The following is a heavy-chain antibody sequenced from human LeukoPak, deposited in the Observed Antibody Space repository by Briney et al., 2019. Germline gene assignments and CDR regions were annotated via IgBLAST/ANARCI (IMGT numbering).Heavy chain of an antibody. D-gene: IGHD3-22*01. CDR2: ISSSGSTI. CDR3: ARDHGEYYYDSSEQIDAFDI. J-gene: IGHJ3*02. V-gene: IGHV3-48*03. CDR1: GFTFSSYE. Sequence: GGSLRLSCAASGFTFSSYEMNWVRQAPGKGLEWVSYISSSGSTIYYADSVKGRFTISRDNAKNSLYLQMNSLRAEDTAVYYCARDHGEYYYDSSEQIDAFDIWGQGTMVTVSS.